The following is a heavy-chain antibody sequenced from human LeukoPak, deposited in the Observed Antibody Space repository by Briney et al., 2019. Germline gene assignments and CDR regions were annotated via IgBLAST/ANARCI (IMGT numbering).Heavy chain of an antibody. V-gene: IGHV1-18*01. Sequence: GASVKVSCKASGYTFTSYGISWVRQAPGQGLEWMGWISVYNGNTNYAQKLQGRVTMTTDTSTSTAYMELRSLRSDDTAVYYCARADCSSTSCYWYRFATSGMDVWGQGTTVTVSS. CDR3: ARADCSSTSCYWYRFATSGMDV. CDR1: GYTFTSYG. D-gene: IGHD2-2*01. J-gene: IGHJ6*02. CDR2: ISVYNGNT.